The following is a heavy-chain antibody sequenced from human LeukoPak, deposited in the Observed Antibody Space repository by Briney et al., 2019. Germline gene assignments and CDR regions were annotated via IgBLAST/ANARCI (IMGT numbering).Heavy chain of an antibody. CDR1: GASLNGHY. Sequence: PSETLSLTCAVYGASLNGHYWSWIRQPPGKGLEGIGEGDERGGTKFNPSLRGRVAMSADTSKNQFSLHLYSVTAAGTAVYYCARDGQSGFSFDPWGQGTLVTVSS. CDR2: GDERGGT. CDR3: ARDGQSGFSFDP. J-gene: IGHJ5*02. D-gene: IGHD6-25*01. V-gene: IGHV4-34*01.